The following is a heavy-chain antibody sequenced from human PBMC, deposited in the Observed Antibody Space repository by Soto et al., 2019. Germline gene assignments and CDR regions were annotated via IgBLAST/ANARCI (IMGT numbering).Heavy chain of an antibody. J-gene: IGHJ4*02. CDR2: INHSGST. D-gene: IGHD3-22*01. CDR1: GGSFSGYY. V-gene: IGHV4-34*01. CDR3: ARGRRRSYYYDSSGLVAY. Sequence: SETLSLTCAVYGGSFSGYYWSWIRQPPGKGLEWIGEINHSGSTNYNPSLKSRVTISVDTSKNQFSLKLSSVTAADTAVYYCARGRRRSYYYDSSGLVAYWGQGTLVTVSS.